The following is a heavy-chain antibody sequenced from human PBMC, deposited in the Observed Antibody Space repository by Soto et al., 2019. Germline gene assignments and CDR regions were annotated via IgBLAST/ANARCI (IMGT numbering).Heavy chain of an antibody. J-gene: IGHJ6*02. CDR3: ARGGIVLMVYAIPPASYGMDV. Sequence: ASVKVSCKASGGTFSSYAISWVRQAPGQGLEWMGGIIPIFGTANYAQKFQGRVTITADESTSTAYMELSSLRSEDTAVYYCARGGIVLMVYAIPPASYGMDVWGQGTTVTVSS. V-gene: IGHV1-69*13. CDR1: GGTFSSYA. CDR2: IIPIFGTA. D-gene: IGHD2-8*01.